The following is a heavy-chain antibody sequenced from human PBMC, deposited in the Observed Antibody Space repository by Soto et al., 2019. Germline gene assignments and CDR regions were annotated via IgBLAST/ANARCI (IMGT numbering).Heavy chain of an antibody. CDR1: GFTFSDAW. V-gene: IGHV3-15*07. J-gene: IGHJ4*01. Sequence: PGGSLRLSCAASGFTFSDAWINWVRQAPGKGLEWVGRIKSKTDGGTTDFAAPVKGRFAISRDDSRDMVYMQMYSLKTDDTAVYSCTTDSLFTGQLVRMDNWGHGTLVTVSS. CDR2: IKSKTDGGTT. CDR3: TTDSLFTGQLVRMDN. D-gene: IGHD3-9*01.